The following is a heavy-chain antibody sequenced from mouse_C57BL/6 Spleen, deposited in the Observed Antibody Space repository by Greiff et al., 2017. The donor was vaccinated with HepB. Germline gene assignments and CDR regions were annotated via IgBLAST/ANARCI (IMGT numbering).Heavy chain of an antibody. V-gene: IGHV14-4*01. Sequence: EVQLQQSGAELVRPGASVKLSCTASGFNIKDDYMHWVKQRPEQGLEWIGWIDPENGDTEYASKFQGKATITADTSSNTAYLQLSSLTSEDTAVYYCTTDDGGFAYWGQGTLVTVSA. CDR3: TTDDGGFAY. D-gene: IGHD2-12*01. CDR2: IDPENGDT. J-gene: IGHJ3*01. CDR1: GFNIKDDY.